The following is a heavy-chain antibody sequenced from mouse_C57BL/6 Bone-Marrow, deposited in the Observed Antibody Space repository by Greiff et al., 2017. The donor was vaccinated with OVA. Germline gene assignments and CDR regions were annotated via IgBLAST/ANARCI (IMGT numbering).Heavy chain of an antibody. Sequence: DVMLVESGGGLVKPGGSLTLSCAASGFTFSDYGMHWVRQAPEKGLEWVAYISSGSSTLYYAATVKGRFTISRDNAKNTLCLQMTSRRSDDTAMYYCERHGYYVAWFAYWGQGTLVTVSA. CDR2: ISSGSSTL. J-gene: IGHJ3*01. D-gene: IGHD2-3*01. CDR1: GFTFSDYG. CDR3: ERHGYYVAWFAY. V-gene: IGHV5-17*01.